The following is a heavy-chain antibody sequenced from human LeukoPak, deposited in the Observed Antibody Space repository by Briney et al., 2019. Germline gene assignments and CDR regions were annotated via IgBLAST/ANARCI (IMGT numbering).Heavy chain of an antibody. CDR2: LSGSDGAT. D-gene: IGHD2-2*01. Sequence: GGSLRLSCAASGFTFTSYTMTRVRQAPGKGLEWVSALSGSDGATYYADSVKGRFTISRDSSTNTLYLQLNSLRDDDTAVYHCAKARRPGSRAALDYWGQGTLVTVSS. V-gene: IGHV3-23*01. CDR3: AKARRPGSRAALDY. CDR1: GFTFTSYT. J-gene: IGHJ4*02.